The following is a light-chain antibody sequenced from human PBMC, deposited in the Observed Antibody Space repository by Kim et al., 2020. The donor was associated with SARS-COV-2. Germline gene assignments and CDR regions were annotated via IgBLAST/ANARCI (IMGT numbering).Light chain of an antibody. J-gene: IGKJ1*01. Sequence: SASIGDRVTITCRASHTIGSWLAWYKQKPGKAPELLIFQASNLETGVPSRFSGGGSGTEFTLTISSLQPDDFATYYCQNYDSDSTFGQGTKVDIK. CDR1: HTIGSW. V-gene: IGKV1-5*03. CDR2: QAS. CDR3: QNYDSDST.